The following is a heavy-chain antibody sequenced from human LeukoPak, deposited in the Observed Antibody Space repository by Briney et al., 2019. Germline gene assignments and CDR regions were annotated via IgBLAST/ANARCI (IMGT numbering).Heavy chain of an antibody. D-gene: IGHD6-19*01. Sequence: GGSLRLSCAVSGSPFSDYFMTWIRQAPGKGLEWVSYISGSGSNKYYADSVRGRFTISRDNAKNSLYLQMNSLRVEDTAVYYCATSQSSVAGIVADWGQGTLVTVSS. J-gene: IGHJ4*02. CDR1: GSPFSDYF. CDR3: ATSQSSVAGIVAD. CDR2: ISGSGSNK. V-gene: IGHV3-11*04.